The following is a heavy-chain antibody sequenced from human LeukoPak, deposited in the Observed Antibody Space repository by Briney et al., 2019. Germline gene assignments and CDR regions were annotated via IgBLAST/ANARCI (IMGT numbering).Heavy chain of an antibody. CDR3: ARDGTPKYCSGGSCYPRVGYSSGWYGAFDI. J-gene: IGHJ3*02. CDR1: GFTFNDYA. V-gene: IGHV3-33*08. Sequence: GGSLRLSCAASGFTFNDYAMNWVRQAPGKGLEWVAVIWYDGSNKYYADSVKGRFTISRDNSKNTLYLQMNSLRAEDTAVYYCARDGTPKYCSGGSCYPRVGYSSGWYGAFDIWGQGTMVTVSS. CDR2: IWYDGSNK. D-gene: IGHD2-15*01.